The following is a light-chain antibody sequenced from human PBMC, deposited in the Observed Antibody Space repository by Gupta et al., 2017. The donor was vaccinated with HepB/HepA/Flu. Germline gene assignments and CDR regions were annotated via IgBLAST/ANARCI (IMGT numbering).Light chain of an antibody. CDR2: AAS. V-gene: IGKV3-20*01. J-gene: IGKJ4*01. CDR1: QTINSGY. Sequence: EIVLTQSPGTLSLSPGETTTLSCRASQTINSGYLAWYQQKEGQPPRLLIYAASSRAIDIPDRFSGGGSGTDFTLTISRLQPEDFAVYYCQQYVSSPVTFGGGTKVEI. CDR3: QQYVSSPVT.